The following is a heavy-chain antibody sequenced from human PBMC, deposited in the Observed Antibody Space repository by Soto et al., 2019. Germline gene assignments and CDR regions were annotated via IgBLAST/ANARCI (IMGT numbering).Heavy chain of an antibody. Sequence: SETLSLTCAVYGGSFSGYYWSWIRRPPGKGLEWIGEINHSGSTNYNPSLKSRVTISVDTSKNQFSLKLSSVTAADTAVYYCARAYYYGSGTRRWFDPWGQGTLVTVSS. CDR1: GGSFSGYY. CDR3: ARAYYYGSGTRRWFDP. J-gene: IGHJ5*02. V-gene: IGHV4-34*01. D-gene: IGHD3-10*01. CDR2: INHSGST.